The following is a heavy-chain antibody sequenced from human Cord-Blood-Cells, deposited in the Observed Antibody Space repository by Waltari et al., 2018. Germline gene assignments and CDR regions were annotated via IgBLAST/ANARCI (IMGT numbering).Heavy chain of an antibody. CDR3: ARDGPNTTPYYMDV. D-gene: IGHD1-1*01. Sequence: LEWVSSISSSSSYIYYADSVKGRFTISRDNAKNSLYLQMNSLRAEDTAVYYCARDGPNTTPYYMDVWGKGTTVTVSS. CDR2: ISSSSSYI. V-gene: IGHV3-21*01. J-gene: IGHJ6*03.